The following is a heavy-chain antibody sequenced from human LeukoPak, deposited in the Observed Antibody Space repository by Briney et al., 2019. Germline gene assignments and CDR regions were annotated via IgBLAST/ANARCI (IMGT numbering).Heavy chain of an antibody. CDR3: ARDNWQDYYDSSGRDAFDI. CDR2: IYYSGST. CDR1: GGSISSVDYY. J-gene: IGHJ3*02. V-gene: IGHV4-30-4*01. D-gene: IGHD3-22*01. Sequence: PSETLSLTCTVSGGSISSVDYYWSWIRQPPGKGLEWIGYIYYSGSTYYNPSLKSRVTISVDTSKNQFSLKLSSVTAADTAVYYCARDNWQDYYDSSGRDAFDIWGQGTMVTVYS.